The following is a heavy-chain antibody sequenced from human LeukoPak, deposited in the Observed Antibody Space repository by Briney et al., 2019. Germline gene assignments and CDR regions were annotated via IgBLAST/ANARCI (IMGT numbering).Heavy chain of an antibody. D-gene: IGHD4-11*01. V-gene: IGHV1-18*01. Sequence: EASVKVSCKASGYPFTSYGIVWVRQAPGQGLEWVGWISAYSGHTNYAQKLQGRVTMTTDRSTSTVYMELRSLRFDDTAVYYCARGADYKTVKYDYWGQGTLVTVSS. CDR3: ARGADYKTVKYDY. J-gene: IGHJ4*02. CDR2: ISAYSGHT. CDR1: GYPFTSYG.